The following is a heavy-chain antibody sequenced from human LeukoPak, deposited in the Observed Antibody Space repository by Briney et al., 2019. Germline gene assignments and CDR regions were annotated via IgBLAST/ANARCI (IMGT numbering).Heavy chain of an antibody. CDR1: GGSISSSSYY. J-gene: IGHJ6*02. CDR2: IYYSRST. V-gene: IGHV4-39*01. Sequence: SETLSLTCTVSGGSISSSSYYWGWVRQPPGKGLEWIESIYYSRSTYYNPSVKSRVTISVDTSKTQFSPKLSSVTAADTAVYYCATPPYYDFWSGYSTSHYYGMDVWGQGKTVTVSS. CDR3: ATPPYYDFWSGYSTSHYYGMDV. D-gene: IGHD3-3*01.